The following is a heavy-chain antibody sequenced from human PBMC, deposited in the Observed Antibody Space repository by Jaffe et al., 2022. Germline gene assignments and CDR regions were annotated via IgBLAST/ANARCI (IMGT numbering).Heavy chain of an antibody. V-gene: IGHV1-46*01. Sequence: QVQLVQSGAEVKKPGASVKVSCKASGYTFTSYYMHWVRQAPGQGLEWMGIINPSGGSTSYAQKFQGRVTMTRDTSTSTVYMELSSLRSEDTAVYYCARPQLSSGYYYGSYYFDYWGQGTLVTVSS. CDR3: ARPQLSSGYYYGSYYFDY. CDR2: INPSGGST. D-gene: IGHD3-22*01. J-gene: IGHJ4*02. CDR1: GYTFTSYY.